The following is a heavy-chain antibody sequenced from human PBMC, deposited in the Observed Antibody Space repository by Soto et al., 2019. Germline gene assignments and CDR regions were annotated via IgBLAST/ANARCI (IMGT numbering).Heavy chain of an antibody. Sequence: SETLSLTCTVSGGSISSYYWSWIRQPPGKGLEWIGYIYYSGSTNYNPSLKSRVTISVDTSKNQFSLKLSSVTAADTAVYYCARVGGYSGYDGGLDYWGQGTLVTVSS. CDR1: GGSISSYY. CDR2: IYYSGST. CDR3: ARVGGYSGYDGGLDY. D-gene: IGHD5-12*01. J-gene: IGHJ4*02. V-gene: IGHV4-59*01.